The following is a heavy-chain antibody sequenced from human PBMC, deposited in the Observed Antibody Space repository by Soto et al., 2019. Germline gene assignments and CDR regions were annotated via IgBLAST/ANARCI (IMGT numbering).Heavy chain of an antibody. CDR2: IIPAFGPA. CDR1: GGTFSSFD. J-gene: IGHJ1*01. Sequence: QVQLVQSGAEVKKPGSSVKFSCQVSGGTFSSFDISWLRQAPGQRLEWMGGIIPAFGPANYAPKFQGKVSITADDSATTVYMERRSLRSDDTGVYYCASSGPYCNGGSCYFQYWGQGTLVNVSS. CDR3: ASSGPYCNGGSCYFQY. V-gene: IGHV1-69*01. D-gene: IGHD2-15*01.